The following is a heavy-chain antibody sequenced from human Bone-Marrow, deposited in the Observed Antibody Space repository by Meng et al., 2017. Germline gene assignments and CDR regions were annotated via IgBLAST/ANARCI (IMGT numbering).Heavy chain of an antibody. J-gene: IGHJ6*02. D-gene: IGHD5-18*01. CDR2: INPSGGST. Sequence: ASVKVSCKASGYTFTSYYMHWVRQAPGQGLEWMGIINPSGGSTSYAQKFQGRVTMTRDTSTSTVYMELSSLRSEDTAVYYCASAYVDTVTVAYARVYGMDVWGQGTTVTVSS. CDR1: GYTFTSYY. V-gene: IGHV1-46*01. CDR3: ASAYVDTVTVAYARVYGMDV.